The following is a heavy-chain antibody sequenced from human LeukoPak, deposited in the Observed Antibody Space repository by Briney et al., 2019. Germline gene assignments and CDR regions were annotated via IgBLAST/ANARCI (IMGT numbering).Heavy chain of an antibody. D-gene: IGHD6-19*01. CDR2: IKSKTDGGTT. CDR3: TTDSYGPFSSGWSSY. Sequence: SGGSLRLSCAASGFTFSNAWMSWVRQAPGKGLEWVGRIKSKTDGGTTDYAAPVKGRFTISRDDSKNTLYLQMNSLKTEDTAVYYCTTDSYGPFSSGWSSYWGQGTLVTVSS. CDR1: GFTFSNAW. V-gene: IGHV3-15*01. J-gene: IGHJ4*02.